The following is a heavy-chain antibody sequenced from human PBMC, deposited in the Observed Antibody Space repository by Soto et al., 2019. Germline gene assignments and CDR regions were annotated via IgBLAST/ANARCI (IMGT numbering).Heavy chain of an antibody. Sequence: GGSLRLSCAASGFTFSSYSMNWVRQAPGKGLEWVSSISSSSSYIYYADSVKGRFTISRDNAKNSLYLQMNSLRAEDTAVYYCVRVVGYSYGYYYYGTDVWGQGTTVTVSS. CDR1: GFTFSSYS. D-gene: IGHD5-18*01. J-gene: IGHJ6*02. CDR2: ISSSSSYI. CDR3: VRVVGYSYGYYYYGTDV. V-gene: IGHV3-21*01.